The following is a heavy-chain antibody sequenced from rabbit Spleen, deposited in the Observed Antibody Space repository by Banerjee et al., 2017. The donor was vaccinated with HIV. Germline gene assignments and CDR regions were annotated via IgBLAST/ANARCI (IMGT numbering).Heavy chain of an antibody. Sequence: QSLEESGGDLVKPGASLTLTCTASGVSFSSSSYMCWVRQAPGKGLEWIACIDTGSSGFTYFATWAKGRFTCSKTSSTTVTLQMTSLTAADTAIYFCARDLDDVIGWNFGWWGPGTLVTVS. D-gene: IGHD4-1*01. CDR1: GVSFSSSSY. CDR3: ARDLDDVIGWNFGW. V-gene: IGHV1S40*01. J-gene: IGHJ4*01. CDR2: IDTGSSGFT.